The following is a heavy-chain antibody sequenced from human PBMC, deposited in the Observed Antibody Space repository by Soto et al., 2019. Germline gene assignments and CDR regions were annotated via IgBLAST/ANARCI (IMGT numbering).Heavy chain of an antibody. CDR1: GYTFSNYY. D-gene: IGHD1-26*01. CDR3: ARNPVGRNGDQ. Sequence: QVQLVQSGAEVKKPGASVTVSCKTSGYTFSNYYIYWVRQAPGQGLEWVAVINPSGGSTVYAQKFQGRVTVTGDTSTSTVYMELSSRMSEDTAVYFCARNPVGRNGDQWGQGTLVTVSS. V-gene: IGHV1-46*01. CDR2: INPSGGST. J-gene: IGHJ5*02.